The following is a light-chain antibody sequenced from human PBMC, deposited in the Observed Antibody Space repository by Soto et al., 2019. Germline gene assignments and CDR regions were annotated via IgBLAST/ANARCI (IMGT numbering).Light chain of an antibody. J-gene: IGKJ1*01. V-gene: IGKV1-5*01. CDR2: DAS. CDR1: PSISSW. CDR3: QQYNSYSRT. Sequence: DIQMTQSPSTLSASVGDRVTITCRASPSISSWLAWYQQKPGKAPKIMIYDASSLESGVPSRFRGSGSGTEFTLTISSLQPDDFETYYCQQYNSYSRTFGQGTKVDIK.